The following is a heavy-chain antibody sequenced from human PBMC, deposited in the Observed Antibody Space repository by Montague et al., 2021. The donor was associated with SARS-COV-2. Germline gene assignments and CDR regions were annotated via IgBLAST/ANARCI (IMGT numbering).Heavy chain of an antibody. D-gene: IGHD1-7*01. J-gene: IGHJ4*02. CDR2: IYFSGST. CDR1: GVSISSYY. Sequence: SETLSLTCTVSGVSISSYYWSWIRQPPGKGLEWIGCIYFSGSTNYNPSLKSRVTISVDTSKNQFSLKLSSVTAADTAVYYCAVELNYFFDYWGQGFLVSVSS. V-gene: IGHV4-59*08. CDR3: AVELNYFFDY.